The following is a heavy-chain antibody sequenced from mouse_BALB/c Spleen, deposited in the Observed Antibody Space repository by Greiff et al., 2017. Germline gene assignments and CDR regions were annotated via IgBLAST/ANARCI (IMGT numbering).Heavy chain of an antibody. CDR1: GFTFSSFG. CDR2: ISSGSSTI. D-gene: IGHD1-1*01. J-gene: IGHJ1*01. CDR3: ARGSGVWYFDV. V-gene: IGHV5-17*02. Sequence: DVMLVESGGGLVQPGGSRKLSCAASGFTFSSFGMHWVRQAPEKGLEWVAYISSGSSTIYYADTVTGRFTISRDNPKNTMFLQMTSLRSEDTAMYYCARGSGVWYFDVWGAGTTVTVSS.